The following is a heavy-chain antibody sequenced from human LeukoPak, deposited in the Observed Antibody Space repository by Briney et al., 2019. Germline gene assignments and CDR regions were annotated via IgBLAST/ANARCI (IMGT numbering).Heavy chain of an antibody. J-gene: IGHJ4*02. V-gene: IGHV3-30*04. Sequence: GRSLRLSCTASGFTFRSSAMHWVRQAPGKGLEWVAVISYDGVNTYFADSVMGRFTISRDNSRNTVFLQMSSLRHEDTAVYFCARDLGLAVASSWGGLDYWGQGTLVTVSS. CDR1: GFTFRSSA. CDR2: ISYDGVNT. D-gene: IGHD6-19*01. CDR3: ARDLGLAVASSWGGLDY.